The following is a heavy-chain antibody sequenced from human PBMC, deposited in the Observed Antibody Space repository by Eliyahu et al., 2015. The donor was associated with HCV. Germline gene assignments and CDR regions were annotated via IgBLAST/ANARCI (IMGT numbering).Heavy chain of an antibody. V-gene: IGHV3-49*05. J-gene: IGHJ6*02. CDR3: TRGGIVVVPAARPYRMDV. CDR2: IRSKAYGGTT. Sequence: EVQLVESXGGLVKPGRSLRLSXTASGFTXGXXAXSWFRQAPGKGLEWVGFIRSKAYGGTTEYAAXVKGRFTISRDDSKSIAYLQMNSLKTEDTAVYYCTRGGIVVVPAARPYRMDVWGQGTTVTVSS. D-gene: IGHD2-2*01. CDR1: GFTXGXXA.